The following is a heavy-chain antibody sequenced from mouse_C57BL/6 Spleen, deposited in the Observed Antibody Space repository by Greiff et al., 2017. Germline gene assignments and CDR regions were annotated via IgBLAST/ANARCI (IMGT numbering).Heavy chain of an antibody. CDR1: GFSLTCYG. CDR2: IWSGGST. J-gene: IGHJ2*01. D-gene: IGHD1-2*01. V-gene: IGHV2-2*01. CDR3: AGDPSTAYYFDY. Sequence: QVQLKESGPGLVQPSQSLSITCTVSGFSLTCYGVHWVRQSPGKGLEWLGVIWSGGSTDYNAAFISRLSISTDNSTSHVFFKMNSLQADDTAIDYCAGDPSTAYYFDYWGQGTTLTVSS.